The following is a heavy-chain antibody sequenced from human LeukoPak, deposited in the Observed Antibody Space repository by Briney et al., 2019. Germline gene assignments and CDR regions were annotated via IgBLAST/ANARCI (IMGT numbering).Heavy chain of an antibody. CDR3: AKDHVVRGSPGFDP. D-gene: IGHD3-10*01. J-gene: IGHJ5*02. Sequence: GGSLRLSCAASGFTFSSYGMHWVRQVPGKGLEWVAVISYDGSNKYYADSVKGRFTISRDNSKNTLYLQMNSLRAEDTAVYYCAKDHVVRGSPGFDPWGQGTLVTVSS. V-gene: IGHV3-30*18. CDR1: GFTFSSYG. CDR2: ISYDGSNK.